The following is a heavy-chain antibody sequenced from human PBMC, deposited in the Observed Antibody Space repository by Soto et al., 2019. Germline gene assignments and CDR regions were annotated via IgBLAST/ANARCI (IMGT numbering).Heavy chain of an antibody. CDR3: ARPLEQHQLGFGMDV. Sequence: PGGSLRLSCAASGFTFSSYGMHRVRQAPGKGLEWAAVIWYDGSKIYYADSVKGRFTISRDNSKSTLYLQMNSLRAEDTAVYYCARPLEQHQLGFGMDVWGQGSPVTVSS. J-gene: IGHJ6*01. CDR1: GFTFSSYG. V-gene: IGHV3-33*01. D-gene: IGHD6-13*01. CDR2: IWYDGSKI.